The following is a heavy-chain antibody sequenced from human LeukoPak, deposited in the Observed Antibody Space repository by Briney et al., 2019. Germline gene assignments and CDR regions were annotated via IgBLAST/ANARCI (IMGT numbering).Heavy chain of an antibody. V-gene: IGHV4-59*01. D-gene: IGHD4/OR15-4a*01. Sequence: PSETLSLTCTVSGGSISSYYWSWIRQPPGKGLEWIGYIYYSGSTNYNPSLKSRVTISVDTSKNQFSLKLSSVTAADTAVYYCARTIDPYYFDYWGQGTLVTVSS. J-gene: IGHJ4*02. CDR2: IYYSGST. CDR3: ARTIDPYYFDY. CDR1: GGSISSYY.